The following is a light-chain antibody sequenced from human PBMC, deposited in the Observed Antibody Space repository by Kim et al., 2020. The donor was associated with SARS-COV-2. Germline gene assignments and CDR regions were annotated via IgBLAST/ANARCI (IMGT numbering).Light chain of an antibody. J-gene: IGKJ1*01. V-gene: IGKV1-9*01. CDR3: KQLNNYRWT. Sequence: DIQLTQSPSFLSASVGDRVTITCRASQGISSYLAWYQQKPGKAPKLLIYASSTLQTGVPSRFSGSGSGTEFTLTIISLQPEEFATYYCKQLNNYRWTFGQGTKVDIK. CDR1: QGISSY. CDR2: ASS.